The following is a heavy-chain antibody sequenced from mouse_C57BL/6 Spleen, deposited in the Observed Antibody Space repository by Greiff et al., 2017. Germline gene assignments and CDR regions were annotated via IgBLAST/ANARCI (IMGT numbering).Heavy chain of an antibody. J-gene: IGHJ4*01. V-gene: IGHV1-61*01. Sequence: VQLQQPGAELVRPGSSVKLSCKASGYTFTSYWMDWVKQRPGQGLEWIGNIYPSDSETHYNQKFKDKATLTVDKSSSTAYMQLSSLTSEDSAVXYCARRGPRAMDYWGQGTSVTVSS. CDR1: GYTFTSYW. CDR3: ARRGPRAMDY. CDR2: IYPSDSET.